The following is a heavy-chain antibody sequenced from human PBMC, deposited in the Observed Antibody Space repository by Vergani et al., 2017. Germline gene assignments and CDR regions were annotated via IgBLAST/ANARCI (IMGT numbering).Heavy chain of an antibody. J-gene: IGHJ3*02. CDR1: GGSFSGYY. Sequence: QVQLQQWGAGLLKPSETLSLTCAVYGGSFSGYYWSWIRQHPGKGLEWIGEINHSGSTNYNPSLKSRVTISVDTSKNQFSLKLSSVTAADTAVYYCAREQWADRVELCGGDCPPWDAFDIWGQGTMGTVSS. CDR3: AREQWADRVELCGGDCPPWDAFDI. CDR2: INHSGST. V-gene: IGHV4-34*01. D-gene: IGHD2-21*01.